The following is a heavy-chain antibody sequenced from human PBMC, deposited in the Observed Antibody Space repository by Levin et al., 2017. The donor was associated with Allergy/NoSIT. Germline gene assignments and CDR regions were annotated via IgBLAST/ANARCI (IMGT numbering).Heavy chain of an antibody. V-gene: IGHV4-4*02. CDR2: IFHSGST. Sequence: SETLSLTCDVSGDYITTSHWWTWVRQSPGGGLEWIGEIFHSGSTNYNPSLKSRVTISVDKSKNQFSLKMTSVTAADTAVYFCARDGSLRGPVAAFGFWGQGALVTVSS. J-gene: IGHJ4*02. D-gene: IGHD2-15*01. CDR1: GDYITTSHW. CDR3: ARDGSLRGPVAAFGF.